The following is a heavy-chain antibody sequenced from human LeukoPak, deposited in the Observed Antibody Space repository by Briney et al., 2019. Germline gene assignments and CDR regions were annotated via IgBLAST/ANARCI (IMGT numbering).Heavy chain of an antibody. Sequence: GGSLRLSCAASGFTFSSYSMTWVRQAPGKGLEWVSAITGSGGSTYYVDSVNGLFTISSDNSKITLYLQMNSLRAADTAVYYCAKAFVYAIPDYWGQGTLVTVSS. CDR3: AKAFVYAIPDY. V-gene: IGHV3-23*01. CDR2: ITGSGGST. J-gene: IGHJ4*02. D-gene: IGHD2-8*01. CDR1: GFTFSSYS.